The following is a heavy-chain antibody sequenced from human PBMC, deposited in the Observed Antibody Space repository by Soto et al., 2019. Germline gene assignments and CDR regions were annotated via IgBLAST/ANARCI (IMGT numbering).Heavy chain of an antibody. CDR3: ARDYPFAYCGGAWWHFDY. CDR2: INACNVDT. Sequence: QVQLVQSVAEVKKPGASVKVSCQASGYTFTSYSMHLVRQAPGQRLQWMGWINACNVDTKYSQKFQGRVTITRNTSASSPYMELRRLRPEDTAVYYCARDYPFAYCGGAWWHFDYWGQGTLVTVFS. CDR1: GYTFTSYS. D-gene: IGHD2-21*02. J-gene: IGHJ4*02. V-gene: IGHV1-3*01.